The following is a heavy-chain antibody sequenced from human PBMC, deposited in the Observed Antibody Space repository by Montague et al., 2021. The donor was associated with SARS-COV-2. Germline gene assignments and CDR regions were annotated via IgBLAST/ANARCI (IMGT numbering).Heavy chain of an antibody. V-gene: IGHV3-13*01. CDR3: ARAHADSVYHFWSGSVTSTSLDV. J-gene: IGHJ6*04. CDR1: GFTFSSHD. CDR2: IGTAGDT. Sequence: SISCAASGFTFSSHDMHWVRQSPGNGLQWVSAIGTAGDTYYEGSVEGRFTISREDAKSSLSLQMTSLTAGDTAVYYCARAHADSVYHFWSGSVTSTSLDVWGKGTAVTVSS. D-gene: IGHD3-3*01.